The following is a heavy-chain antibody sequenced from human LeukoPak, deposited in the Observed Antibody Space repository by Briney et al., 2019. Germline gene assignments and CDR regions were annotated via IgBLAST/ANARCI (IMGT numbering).Heavy chain of an antibody. V-gene: IGHV3-74*03. CDR2: INRDGSTT. CDR3: AKGQELDDGVFDS. D-gene: IGHD1-1*01. CDR1: GFTFSTYW. Sequence: GGSLRLSCVASGFTFSTYWMHWVRQVPGKGLEWVSRINRDGSTTTYADSVEGRFTISRDNAKNTVFLQLNSLRAEDTAIYYCAKGQELDDGVFDSWGQGTLVTVSS. J-gene: IGHJ4*02.